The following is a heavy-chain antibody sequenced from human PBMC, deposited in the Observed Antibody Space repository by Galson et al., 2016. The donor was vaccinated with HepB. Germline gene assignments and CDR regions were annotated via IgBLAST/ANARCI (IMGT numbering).Heavy chain of an antibody. CDR1: GGSFNDHY. D-gene: IGHD2-15*01. V-gene: IGHV4-34*01. J-gene: IGHJ5*02. CDR3: AGVVVAATNWFDP. CDR2: INYAGST. Sequence: ETLSLTCGVDGGSFNDHYWSWIRQPPGKGLEWIGEINYAGSTKYNPSLKSRVTIPVATSKNQFSLKLNSMPAADTAVYYCAGVVVAATNWFDPWGQGTLVTVSS.